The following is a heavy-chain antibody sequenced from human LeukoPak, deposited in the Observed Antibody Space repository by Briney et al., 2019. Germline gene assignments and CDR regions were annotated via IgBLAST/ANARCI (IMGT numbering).Heavy chain of an antibody. V-gene: IGHV4-39*07. J-gene: IGHJ4*02. D-gene: IGHD3-3*01. CDR1: GGSITSGSYY. CDR3: ARTAPYYDFWSGYCDY. Sequence: SETLSLTCTVSGGSITSGSYYWGWVRQPPGKGLEWIGFMYYSGSTYYNPSLKSRVTMSVDTSKNQFSLKLSSVTAAGTAVYYCARTAPYYDFWSGYCDYWGQGTLVTVSS. CDR2: MYYSGST.